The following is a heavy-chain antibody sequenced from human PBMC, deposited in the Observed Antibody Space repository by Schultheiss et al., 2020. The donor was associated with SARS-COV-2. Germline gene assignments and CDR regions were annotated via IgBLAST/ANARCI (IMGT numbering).Heavy chain of an antibody. CDR1: GGSFSGYY. CDR2: INHSGST. D-gene: IGHD3-22*01. Sequence: SETLSLTCAVYGGSFSGYYWSWIRQPPGKGLEWIGEINHSGSTNYNPSLKSRVTISVDRSKNQFSLKLSSVTAADTAVYYCAVCDYYYDGDVPLPGYFDYWGQGTLVTVSS. CDR3: AVCDYYYDGDVPLPGYFDY. V-gene: IGHV4-34*01. J-gene: IGHJ4*02.